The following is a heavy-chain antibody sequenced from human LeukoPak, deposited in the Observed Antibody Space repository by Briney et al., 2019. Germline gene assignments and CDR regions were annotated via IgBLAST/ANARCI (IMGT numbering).Heavy chain of an antibody. J-gene: IGHJ4*02. Sequence: SETLSLTCTVSGGSISSYYWSWIRQPPGKGLEWIGYIYYSGSTNYNPSLKSRVTISVDTSKNQFSLKLSSVTAADTAVYYCAREELDLQSLPSRFDYWGQGTLVTVSS. V-gene: IGHV4-59*12. CDR1: GGSISSYY. D-gene: IGHD1-26*01. CDR2: IYYSGST. CDR3: AREELDLQSLPSRFDY.